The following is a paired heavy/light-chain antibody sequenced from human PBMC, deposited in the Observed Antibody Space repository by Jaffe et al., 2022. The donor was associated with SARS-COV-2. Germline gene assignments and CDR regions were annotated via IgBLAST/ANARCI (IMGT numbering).Light chain of an antibody. CDR1: SNDVGGYNY. V-gene: IGLV2-11*01. CDR3: CSYAVTVWV. CDR2: DVS. Sequence: QSALTQPRSVSGSPGQSVTISCTGTSNDVGGYNYVSWYQQHPGKAPKLMIYDVSKRPSGVPDRFSGSKSGNTASLTISGLQAEDEADYYCCSYAVTVWVFGGGTKLTVL. J-gene: IGLJ3*02.
Heavy chain of an antibody. Sequence: QVQLQQSGPGLLKPSQTLSLTCAISGDSVSSNSAAWNWIRQSPSRGLEWLGRTYYRSKWYNDYAVSVKSRITINPTTSRNQFSLQLNSVTPEDTAVYYCARALPSSSGYYDGFDPWGQGTLVTVSS. CDR3: ARALPSSSGYYDGFDP. D-gene: IGHD5-12*01. V-gene: IGHV6-1*01. J-gene: IGHJ5*02. CDR2: TYYRSKWYN. CDR1: GDSVSSNSAA.